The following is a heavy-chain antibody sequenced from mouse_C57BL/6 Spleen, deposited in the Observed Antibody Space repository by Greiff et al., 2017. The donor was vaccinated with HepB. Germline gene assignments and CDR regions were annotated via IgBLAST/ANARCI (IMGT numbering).Heavy chain of an antibody. Sequence: EVQLVESGGGLVKPGGSLKLSCAASGFTFSSYAMSWVRQTPEKRLEWVATISDGGSYTYYPDNVKGRFTISRDNAKTNLYLQMSHLKSEDTDMYYCARDDSYGSRPAWFAYWGQGTLVTVSA. CDR2: ISDGGSYT. V-gene: IGHV5-4*01. J-gene: IGHJ3*01. CDR1: GFTFSSYA. CDR3: ARDDSYGSRPAWFAY. D-gene: IGHD1-1*01.